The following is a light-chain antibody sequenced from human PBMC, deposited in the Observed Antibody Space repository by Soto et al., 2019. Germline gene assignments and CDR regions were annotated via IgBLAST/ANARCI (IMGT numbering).Light chain of an antibody. CDR3: GAWDSSLSAYV. J-gene: IGLJ1*01. Sequence: QSVRTQPASVSGSAGQSLTISCTGTSRGIGFYNYVSWYQQYPGNAPKLIIFDVSNRPSGVSGRFSGSKSGNTASLPLAGLLPAHGDDYYCGAWDSSLSAYVFGTGTKGTVL. V-gene: IGLV2-14*03. CDR2: DVS. CDR1: SRGIGFYNY.